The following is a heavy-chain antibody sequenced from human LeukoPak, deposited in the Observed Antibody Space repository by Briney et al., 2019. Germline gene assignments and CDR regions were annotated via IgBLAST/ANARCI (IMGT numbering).Heavy chain of an antibody. J-gene: IGHJ5*02. CDR1: GGSISSYY. CDR2: IYGSGST. Sequence: PSETLSLTCTVSGGSISSYYWSWIRQPPGKGLEWVGHIYGSGSTNYNPSLKSRVTLSVDTSKNQFSLKLSSVTAADTAVYYCAREGTSGTHLNWFDPWGQGTLVTVSS. CDR3: AREGTSGTHLNWFDP. D-gene: IGHD1-1*01. V-gene: IGHV4-59*01.